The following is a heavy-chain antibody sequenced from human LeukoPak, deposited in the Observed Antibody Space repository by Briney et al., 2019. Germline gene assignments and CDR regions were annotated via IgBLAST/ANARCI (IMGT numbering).Heavy chain of an antibody. J-gene: IGHJ4*02. D-gene: IGHD3-3*01. V-gene: IGHV3-33*01. Sequence: GGSLRLSCAASGFTFSSYGMHWVRQAPGKGLEWVAVIWYDGSNKYYADSVKGRFTISRDNSKNTLYVQMNSLRAEDTAVYYCARDPAKFWSGHDYWGQGTLVTVSS. CDR2: IWYDGSNK. CDR1: GFTFSSYG. CDR3: ARDPAKFWSGHDY.